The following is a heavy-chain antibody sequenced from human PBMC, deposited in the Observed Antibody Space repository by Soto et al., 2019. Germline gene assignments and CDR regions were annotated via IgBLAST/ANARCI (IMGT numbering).Heavy chain of an antibody. CDR3: ARSAMVSDFWFDP. CDR2: ISSSGSTI. Sequence: GGSLRLSCAASGFTFSSYEMNWVRQAPGKGLEWVSYISSSGSTIYYADSVKGRFTISRDNAKNSLYLQMNSLRAEDTAVYYCARSAMVSDFWFDPWGQGTLVTVSS. J-gene: IGHJ5*02. CDR1: GFTFSSYE. V-gene: IGHV3-48*03. D-gene: IGHD5-18*01.